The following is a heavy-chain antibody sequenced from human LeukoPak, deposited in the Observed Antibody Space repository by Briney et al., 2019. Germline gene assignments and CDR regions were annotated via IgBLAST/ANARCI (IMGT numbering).Heavy chain of an antibody. Sequence: SETLSLTCTVPGGSISSYYWTCIRQPARKGLEWIGRIYPSGSTNYNPSLKSRVTMSVDTSKNQFSLKLSSVTAADTAVYYCARENSGSYREFDYWGQGTLVTVSS. J-gene: IGHJ4*02. D-gene: IGHD1-26*01. CDR2: IYPSGST. CDR1: GGSISSYY. V-gene: IGHV4-4*07. CDR3: ARENSGSYREFDY.